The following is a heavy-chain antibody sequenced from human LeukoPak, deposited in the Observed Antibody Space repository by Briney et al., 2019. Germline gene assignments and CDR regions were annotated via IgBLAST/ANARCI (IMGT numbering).Heavy chain of an antibody. J-gene: IGHJ4*02. CDR3: ARGGGGSGYYFDY. CDR2: INHSGST. Sequence: SETLSLTCAVYGGSFSGYYWSWIRQPPGKGLEWIGEINHSGSTNYNPSLKSRVTISVDTSKNQFSLKLSSVTAADTAVYYCARGGGGSGYYFDYWGQGTLVTVSS. D-gene: IGHD3-22*01. CDR1: GGSFSGYY. V-gene: IGHV4-34*01.